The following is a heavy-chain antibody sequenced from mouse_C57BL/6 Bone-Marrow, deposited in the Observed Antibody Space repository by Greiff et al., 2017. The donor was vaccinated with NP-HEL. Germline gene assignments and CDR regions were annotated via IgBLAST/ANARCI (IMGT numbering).Heavy chain of an antibody. Sequence: QVQLKESGPGLVQPSQSLSITCTVSGFSLTSYGVHWVRQSPGKGLEWLGVIWSGGSTDYNAAFISRLSLSKDNSKSQVFFKMNSLQADDTAIYYCARGPGDWFAYWGQGTLVTVSA. J-gene: IGHJ3*01. V-gene: IGHV2-2*01. D-gene: IGHD4-1*01. CDR3: ARGPGDWFAY. CDR2: IWSGGST. CDR1: GFSLTSYG.